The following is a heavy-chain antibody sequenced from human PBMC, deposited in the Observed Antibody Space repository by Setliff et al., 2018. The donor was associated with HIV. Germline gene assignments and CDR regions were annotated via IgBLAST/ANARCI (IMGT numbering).Heavy chain of an antibody. Sequence: PSETLSLTCTVSGGSISSHYWSWIRQPPGKGLEWIGYIYYSGSTNYNPSLKSRVTISVDNSKNTLYLQMNSLRGEDTGVYYCAKNVEWILSYFDSWGQGTLVTVSS. D-gene: IGHD3-3*01. CDR3: AKNVEWILSYFDS. J-gene: IGHJ4*02. V-gene: IGHV4-59*11. CDR1: GGSISSHY. CDR2: IYYSGST.